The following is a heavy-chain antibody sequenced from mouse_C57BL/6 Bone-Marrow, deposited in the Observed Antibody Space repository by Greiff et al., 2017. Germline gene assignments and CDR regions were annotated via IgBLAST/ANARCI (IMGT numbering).Heavy chain of an antibody. V-gene: IGHV2-2*01. Sequence: VQLQQSGPGLVQPSQSLSITCTVSGFSLTRYGVHWVRQSPGKGLEWLGVIWCGGSTDYNAAFIARLSISKDNSKSQVFFKMNSLQADDTAIYYCARKSDYYGSAGFAYWGQGTLVTVSA. D-gene: IGHD1-1*01. CDR3: ARKSDYYGSAGFAY. CDR2: IWCGGST. CDR1: GFSLTRYG. J-gene: IGHJ3*01.